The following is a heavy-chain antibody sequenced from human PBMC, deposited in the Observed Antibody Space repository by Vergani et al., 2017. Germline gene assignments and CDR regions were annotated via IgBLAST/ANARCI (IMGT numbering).Heavy chain of an antibody. CDR3: ARELSIAVAAAFDI. Sequence: EVQLVESGGGLVQPGGSLRLSCAASGFTFSSYWMSWVRQAPGKGLEWVANIKQDGSEKYYVDSVKGRFTISRDNAKNSLYLQMNSLRAEDTADYYCARELSIAVAAAFDIWGQGTMVTVSS. CDR1: GFTFSSYW. D-gene: IGHD6-19*01. V-gene: IGHV3-7*03. J-gene: IGHJ3*02. CDR2: IKQDGSEK.